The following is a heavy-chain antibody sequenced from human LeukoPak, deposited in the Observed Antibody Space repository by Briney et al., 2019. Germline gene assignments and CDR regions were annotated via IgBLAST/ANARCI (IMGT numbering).Heavy chain of an antibody. V-gene: IGHV3-7*02. CDR3: AKADVSRSGSYFSFDYYYYYGTDV. J-gene: IGHJ6*02. D-gene: IGHD1-26*01. CDR1: GFTFSSYW. Sequence: PGGSLRLSCAASGFTFSSYWMSWVRQAPGKGLEWVANINQDGSEKYYVDSVKGRFTISRDNAKNSLYLQMNSLSAEDTAVYYCAKADVSRSGSYFSFDYYYYYGTDVWGQGTTVTVSS. CDR2: INQDGSEK.